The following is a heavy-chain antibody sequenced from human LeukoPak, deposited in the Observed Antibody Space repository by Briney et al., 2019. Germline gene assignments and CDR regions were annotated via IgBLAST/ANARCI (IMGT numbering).Heavy chain of an antibody. D-gene: IGHD3-10*01. J-gene: IGHJ3*02. CDR3: ARDRGVRGVITLDAFDI. CDR1: GFTFSSYE. CDR2: ISSSSSYI. Sequence: PGGSLRLSCAASGFTFSSYEMNWVRQAPGKGLEWVSYISSSSSYIYYADSVKGRFTISRDNAKNSLYLQMNSLRAEDTAVYYCARDRGVRGVITLDAFDIWGQGTMVTVSS. V-gene: IGHV3-21*05.